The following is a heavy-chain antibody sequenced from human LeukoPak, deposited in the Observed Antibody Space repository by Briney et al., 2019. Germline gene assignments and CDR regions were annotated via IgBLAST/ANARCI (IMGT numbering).Heavy chain of an antibody. CDR3: ARGEPGTTGTGGHWFDP. J-gene: IGHJ5*02. D-gene: IGHD1-1*01. V-gene: IGHV4-59*01. CDR2: IYYSGST. Sequence: ETLSLTCTVSGGSISSYYWSWLRQPPGKGLEWIGYIYYSGSTNYNPSLKSRVTISVDTSKNQFSLKLSSVTVADTAVYYCARGEPGTTGTGGHWFDPWGQGTLVTVSS. CDR1: GGSISSYY.